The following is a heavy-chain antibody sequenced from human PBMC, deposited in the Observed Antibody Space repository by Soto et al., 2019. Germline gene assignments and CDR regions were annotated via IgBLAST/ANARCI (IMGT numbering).Heavy chain of an antibody. V-gene: IGHV3-13*01. CDR3: ARGVHDYVWGRYYFDY. Sequence: EVQLVESGGGLVQPGGSLRLSCAASGFTFSSYDMHWVRQATGKGLEWVSAIGTAGDTYYPGSVKGRFTISRENAKNSLYLQMNSLRAGDTAVYYCARGVHDYVWGRYYFDYWGQGTLVTVSS. CDR2: IGTAGDT. CDR1: GFTFSSYD. J-gene: IGHJ4*02. D-gene: IGHD3-16*01.